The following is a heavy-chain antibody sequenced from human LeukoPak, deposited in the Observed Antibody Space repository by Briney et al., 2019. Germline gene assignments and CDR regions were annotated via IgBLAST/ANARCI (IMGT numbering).Heavy chain of an antibody. CDR2: MNPNSGNT. V-gene: IGHV1-8*01. J-gene: IGHJ4*02. CDR1: GYTFTSYD. CDR3: ARAASYSSSGKTRKNYYFDY. D-gene: IGHD6-13*01. Sequence: ASVKVSCKASGYTFTSYDINWVRQATGQGLEWMGWMNPNSGNTGYAQKFQGRVTMTRNTSISTAYKELSSLRSEDTAVYYCARAASYSSSGKTRKNYYFDYWGQGTLVTVSS.